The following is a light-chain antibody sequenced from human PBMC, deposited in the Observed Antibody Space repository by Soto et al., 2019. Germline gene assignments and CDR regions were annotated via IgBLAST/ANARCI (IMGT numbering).Light chain of an antibody. CDR3: SSHTINNTQV. CDR1: SSDIGRFNY. Sequence: QSALTQPASVSGSPGQSITISCTGTSSDIGRFNYVSWYQQHPGKVPKLMIYEVSNRPSGVSNRFSGSKSGNTASLTISGLQANDEADYYCSSHTINNTQVFGGGTKLTVL. V-gene: IGLV2-14*01. J-gene: IGLJ3*02. CDR2: EVS.